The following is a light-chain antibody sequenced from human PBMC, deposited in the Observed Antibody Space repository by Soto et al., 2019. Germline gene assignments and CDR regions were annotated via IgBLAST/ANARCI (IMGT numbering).Light chain of an antibody. CDR2: EVS. CDR1: SSDVGGYNY. J-gene: IGLJ1*01. Sequence: QSVLTQPASVSGSPGQSITISCTGTSSDVGGYNYVSWYQQHPGTAPKLMIYEVSNRPLGVSNRFSGSKSANTASLTISGLQAGDEADYFCSSYTTSSSYVFGPGTKVTV. V-gene: IGLV2-14*01. CDR3: SSYTTSSSYV.